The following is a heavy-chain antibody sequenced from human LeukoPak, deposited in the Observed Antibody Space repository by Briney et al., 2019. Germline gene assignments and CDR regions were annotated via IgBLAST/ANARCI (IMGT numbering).Heavy chain of an antibody. Sequence: SQTLSLTCVVSGDNVSSKNGAWNWIRQSPSRGLEWLGRTYYRSKLYNDYAESMEGRMTISQDTSKNQYSLHLNSVTPDDTAVYYCARDFGTTGWHTFDYWGQGTLVTVSS. V-gene: IGHV6-1*01. CDR2: TYYRSKLYN. CDR1: GDNVSSKNGA. J-gene: IGHJ4*02. CDR3: ARDFGTTGWHTFDY. D-gene: IGHD6-19*01.